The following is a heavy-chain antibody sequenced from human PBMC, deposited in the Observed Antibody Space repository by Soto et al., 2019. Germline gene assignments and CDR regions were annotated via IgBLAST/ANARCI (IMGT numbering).Heavy chain of an antibody. V-gene: IGHV4-59*01. CDR3: ASLSEQERYFLH. J-gene: IGHJ1*01. D-gene: IGHD6-13*01. Sequence: TLSLTCTVSGGSISSYYWSWNRQPPGKGLEWIGYIYYSGSTNYNPSLKSRVTISVDTSRNQFSLKLSSVTAADTAVYYCASLSEQERYFLHRGQGILVTVSS. CDR1: GGSISSYY. CDR2: IYYSGST.